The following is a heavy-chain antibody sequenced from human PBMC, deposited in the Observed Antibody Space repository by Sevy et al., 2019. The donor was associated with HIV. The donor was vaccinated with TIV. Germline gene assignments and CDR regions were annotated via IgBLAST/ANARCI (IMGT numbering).Heavy chain of an antibody. D-gene: IGHD4-17*01. J-gene: IGHJ4*02. CDR2: ISHSGST. V-gene: IGHV4-34*01. CDR1: GGSFSSYY. Sequence: SETLSLTCAVYGGSFSSYYGSWIRQPPGKGLEWIGEISHSGSTNYNPSLKSRVTISVDTSKNQFSLKLSSVTAADTAVYYCATGLGNYGDYWGQRTLVTVSS. CDR3: ATGLGNYGDY.